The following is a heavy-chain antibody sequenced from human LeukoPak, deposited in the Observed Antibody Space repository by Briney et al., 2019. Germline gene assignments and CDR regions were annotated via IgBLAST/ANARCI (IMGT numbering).Heavy chain of an antibody. D-gene: IGHD3-10*01. CDR2: IYHSGST. J-gene: IGHJ5*02. CDR1: DYSISSSYY. Sequence: PSETLSLTCTVSDYSISSSYYWGWIRQPPGKGLEWFGIIYHSGSTYYNPSLKSRVTISVDTSKNQFSLKLSSVTAADTAVYYCARGRGEGRGIAMVRGVRAPSYNWFDPWGHGTQVTVSS. CDR3: ARGRGEGRGIAMVRGVRAPSYNWFDP. V-gene: IGHV4-38-2*02.